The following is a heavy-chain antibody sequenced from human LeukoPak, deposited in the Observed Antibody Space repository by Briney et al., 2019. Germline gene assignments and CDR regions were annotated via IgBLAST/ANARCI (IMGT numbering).Heavy chain of an antibody. D-gene: IGHD3-16*02. J-gene: IGHJ4*02. Sequence: GGSLRLSCAASGFTFSSYWMHWGRQAPGKGLVWVSRINSDGNSRSYADSVKGRFTISRDNAKNTLYLQMNSLRAGDTAVYYCARANYDYVWGSYRSYYFDYWGQGTLVTVSS. V-gene: IGHV3-74*01. CDR1: GFTFSSYW. CDR2: INSDGNSR. CDR3: ARANYDYVWGSYRSYYFDY.